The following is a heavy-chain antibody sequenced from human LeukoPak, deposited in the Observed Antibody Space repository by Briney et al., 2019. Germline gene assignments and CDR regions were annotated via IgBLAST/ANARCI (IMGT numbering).Heavy chain of an antibody. Sequence: GGSLRLSCAASGFTFSDYYMSWIRQAPGKGLEWVSYINNSGITIYYADSVKGRFTISRDNAKNSLYLQMNSLRPEDTAVYYCARVFEVDFWSGYEDAFDIWGQGTMVTVSS. V-gene: IGHV3-11*01. CDR2: INNSGITI. CDR1: GFTFSDYY. D-gene: IGHD3-3*01. J-gene: IGHJ3*02. CDR3: ARVFEVDFWSGYEDAFDI.